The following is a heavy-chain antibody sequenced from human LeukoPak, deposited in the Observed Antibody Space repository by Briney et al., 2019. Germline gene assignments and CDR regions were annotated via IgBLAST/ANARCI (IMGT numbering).Heavy chain of an antibody. CDR3: TRTYSYVTDGPLETIYALDY. D-gene: IGHD1-26*01. V-gene: IGHV7-4-1*01. J-gene: IGHJ4*02. Sequence: ASVKVSCKPSLDTFTGNPMNWVRQAPGQGLEWMGWINNNTGNPTYAQGFTGRFVFSLDTSVSTAYLQICSLKAEDTAWDPWTRTYSYVTDGPLETIYALDYSGQGTLVTVSS. CDR1: LDTFTGNP. CDR2: INNNTGNP.